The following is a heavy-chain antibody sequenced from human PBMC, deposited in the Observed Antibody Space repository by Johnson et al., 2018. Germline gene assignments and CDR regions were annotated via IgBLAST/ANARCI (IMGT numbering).Heavy chain of an antibody. V-gene: IGHV3-30-3*01. J-gene: IGHJ4*02. CDR2: ISYDGSNK. CDR1: RFTFSSYA. Sequence: QVQLVQSGGGVVQPGRSLRLSCAASRFTFSSYAMHWVRQAPGKGLEWVAVISYDGSNKFYADSVKGRFTISRDNSKNTLYLHVNSLRPEDTAVYYCARDAVELATIAIDYWGQGTLVTVSS. D-gene: IGHD5-24*01. CDR3: ARDAVELATIAIDY.